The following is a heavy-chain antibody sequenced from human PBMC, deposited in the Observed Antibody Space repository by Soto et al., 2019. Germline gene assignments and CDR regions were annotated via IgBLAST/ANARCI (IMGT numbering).Heavy chain of an antibody. V-gene: IGHV3-48*03. CDR3: TRATSFDY. CDR1: GFTFNTFE. CDR2: ITTTYTP. D-gene: IGHD2-2*01. Sequence: GGSLRLSCGASGFTFNTFEMNWVRQAPGKGLEWVSYITTTYTPYYADSVKGRFTISRDNAKSSLYLQMNSLRAEDTALYYCTRATSFDYWGQGTLVTVSS. J-gene: IGHJ4*02.